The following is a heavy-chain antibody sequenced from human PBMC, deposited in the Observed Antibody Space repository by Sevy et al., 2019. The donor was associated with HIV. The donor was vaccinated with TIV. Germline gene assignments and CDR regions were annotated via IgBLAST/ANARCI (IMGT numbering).Heavy chain of an antibody. V-gene: IGHV3-23*01. CDR1: GFTFSSYA. Sequence: GGSLRLSCAASGFTFSSYAMSWVRQAPGKGLEWVSAISGSGGSTYYADSVKGRFTISRDNSKNTQYLQMNSLRAEDTAVYYCAKDNLGSSWYRGKAFDIWGQGTMVTVSS. D-gene: IGHD6-13*01. J-gene: IGHJ3*02. CDR2: ISGSGGST. CDR3: AKDNLGSSWYRGKAFDI.